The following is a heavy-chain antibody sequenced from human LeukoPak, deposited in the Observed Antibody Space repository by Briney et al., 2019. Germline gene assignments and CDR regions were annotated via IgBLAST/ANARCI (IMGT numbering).Heavy chain of an antibody. V-gene: IGHV4-39*07. D-gene: IGHD2-2*01. CDR3: ARDWRGYCSSTSCLSAFDY. CDR2: IYYSGRT. CDR1: GGSISSSRYY. Sequence: SETLSLTCTVSGGSISSSRYYWGWIRQPPGKGLEWIGSIYYSGRTYYNPSLKSRVTISVDTSKNKFSLKLSSVTAADTAVYYSARDWRGYCSSTSCLSAFDYWGQGTLVTVSS. J-gene: IGHJ4*02.